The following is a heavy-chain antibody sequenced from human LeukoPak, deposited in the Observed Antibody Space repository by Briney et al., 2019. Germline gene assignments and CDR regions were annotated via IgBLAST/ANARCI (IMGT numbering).Heavy chain of an antibody. CDR2: INHSGST. D-gene: IGHD3-10*01. CDR3: ARGLFGYYGSGSYYQHYYYYYMDV. V-gene: IGHV4-34*01. CDR1: GGSFSGYY. Sequence: PSETLSLTCAVYGGSFSGYYWSWIRQPPGKGLEWIGEINHSGSTNYNPSLKSRVTISVDTSKNQFSLKLSSVAAADTAVYYCARGLFGYYGSGSYYQHYYYYYMDVWGKGTTVTVSS. J-gene: IGHJ6*03.